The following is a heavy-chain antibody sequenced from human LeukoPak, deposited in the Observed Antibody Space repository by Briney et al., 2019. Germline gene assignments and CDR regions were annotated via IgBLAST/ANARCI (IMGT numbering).Heavy chain of an antibody. V-gene: IGHV4-34*01. Sequence: PSETLSLTCAVYGGSFSGYYWSWIRQPPGKGLEWIGSIYHSGSTYYNPSLKSRVTISVDTSKNQFSLKLSSVTAADTAVYYCARGRGSSWYRGFDYWGQGTLVTVSS. J-gene: IGHJ4*02. CDR1: GGSFSGYY. D-gene: IGHD6-13*01. CDR3: ARGRGSSWYRGFDY. CDR2: IYHSGST.